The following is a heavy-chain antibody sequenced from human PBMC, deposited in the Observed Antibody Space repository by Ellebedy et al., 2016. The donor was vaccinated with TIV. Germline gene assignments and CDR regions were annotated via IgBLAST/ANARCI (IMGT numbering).Heavy chain of an antibody. J-gene: IGHJ4*02. CDR1: GGSFSGYY. D-gene: IGHD1-26*01. Sequence: MPSETLSLTCGVSGGSFSGYYWTWIRQSPGNGLEWLAEFIHGASPTYNPSVQSRLTISVDTSKTHFSLTLRSVTAADTAVYYCARGRPYCDAGRCDGGFFDSWGQGTLVTVSS. V-gene: IGHV4-34*12. CDR3: ARGRPYCDAGRCDGGFFDS. CDR2: FIHGASP.